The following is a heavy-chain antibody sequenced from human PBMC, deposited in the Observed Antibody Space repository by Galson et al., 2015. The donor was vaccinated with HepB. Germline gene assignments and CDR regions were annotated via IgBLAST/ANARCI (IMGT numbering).Heavy chain of an antibody. CDR2: ISGSGGSI. CDR3: AKDRSGCSYGSFDY. Sequence: LRLSCAASGFTFSSYAMSWVRQAPGKGLEWVSAISGSGGSIYYADSVKGRVTISRGNSKNTLYLRMNSLRAGDTAVYYCAKDRSGCSYGSFDYWGQGTLVTVSS. V-gene: IGHV3-23*01. CDR1: GFTFSSYA. D-gene: IGHD5-18*01. J-gene: IGHJ4*02.